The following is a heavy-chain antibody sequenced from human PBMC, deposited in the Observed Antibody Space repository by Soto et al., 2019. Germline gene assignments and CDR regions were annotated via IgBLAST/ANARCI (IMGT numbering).Heavy chain of an antibody. CDR2: IYYSGST. CDR1: GGSISSGGYY. Sequence: SETLSLTCTVSGGSISSGGYYWSWIRQHPGKGLEWIGYIYYSGSTNYNPSLKSRVTISVDTSKNQFSLKLSSVTAADTAVYYCARGGVVPAATEVWFDPWGQGTLVTVSS. J-gene: IGHJ5*02. CDR3: ARGGVVPAATEVWFDP. V-gene: IGHV4-61*08. D-gene: IGHD2-2*01.